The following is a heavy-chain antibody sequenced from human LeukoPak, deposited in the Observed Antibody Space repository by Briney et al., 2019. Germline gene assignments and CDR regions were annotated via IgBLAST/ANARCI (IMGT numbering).Heavy chain of an antibody. J-gene: IGHJ4*02. D-gene: IGHD2-2*01. Sequence: PSETLSLTCTVSGGSLSSYSWNWIRQPPGKALEWIGYIYYSGSTNYNPSLKSRVTMSLDTSKNQFSLKLSSVTAADTAMYYCAAASYQRGYYFDYWGQGILVTVSS. CDR2: IYYSGST. CDR1: GGSLSSYS. V-gene: IGHV4-59*01. CDR3: AAASYQRGYYFDY.